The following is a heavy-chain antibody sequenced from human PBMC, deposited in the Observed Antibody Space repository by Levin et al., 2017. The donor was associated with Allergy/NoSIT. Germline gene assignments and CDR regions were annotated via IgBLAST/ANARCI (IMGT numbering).Heavy chain of an antibody. J-gene: IGHJ3*02. CDR1: GGSISSGGYY. V-gene: IGHV4-31*03. CDR3: ARALRLGELSPQDDAFDI. CDR2: IYYSGST. D-gene: IGHD3-16*02. Sequence: SQTLSLTCTVSGGSISSGGYYWSWIRQHPGKGLEWIGYIYYSGSTYYNPSLKSRVTISVDTSKNQFSLKLSSVTAADTAVYYCARALRLGELSPQDDAFDIWGQGTMVTVSS.